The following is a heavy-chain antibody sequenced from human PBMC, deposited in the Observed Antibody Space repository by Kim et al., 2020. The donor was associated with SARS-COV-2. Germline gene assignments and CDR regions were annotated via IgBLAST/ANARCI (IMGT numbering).Heavy chain of an antibody. V-gene: IGHV3-73*01. CDR2: IRSKVNSYAT. CDR3: ARGPPYSESYWDAFDI. D-gene: IGHD1-26*01. Sequence: GGSLRLSCAASGFTFSDSAMHWVRQASGKGLEWVGRIRSKVNSYATVYAVSVEGRFTISSDDSKNTAYLQMDSLKTEDTAVYYCARGPPYSESYWDAFDIWGQGTMVTVSS. J-gene: IGHJ3*02. CDR1: GFTFSDSA.